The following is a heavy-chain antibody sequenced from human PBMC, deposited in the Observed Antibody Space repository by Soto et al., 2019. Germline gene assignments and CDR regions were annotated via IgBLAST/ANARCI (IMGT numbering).Heavy chain of an antibody. D-gene: IGHD6-19*01. CDR2: IYYSGST. CDR1: GASISRYY. J-gene: IGHJ5*02. Sequence: SETLSLTCTVSGASISRYYWSWIRQSPGKGLEWIGYIYYSGSTKYNPSLKSRVTISVDTSKNQFSLWLNSVTAADTAVYYCARDRSGISVRGAWFDPWGQGTLVTVSS. V-gene: IGHV4-59*01. CDR3: ARDRSGISVRGAWFDP.